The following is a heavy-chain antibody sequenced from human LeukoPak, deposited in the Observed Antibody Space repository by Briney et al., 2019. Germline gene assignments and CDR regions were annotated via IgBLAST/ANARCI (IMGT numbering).Heavy chain of an antibody. D-gene: IGHD4-17*01. CDR2: ISSSSSYI. J-gene: IGHJ4*02. V-gene: IGHV3-21*05. CDR3: AREDDYGSPARFDY. CDR1: GFTFSSYS. Sequence: GGSLRLSCAASGFTFSSYSMNWVRQAPGKGLEWVSYISSSSSYIYYADSVKGRFTISRDNAKNSLYLQMNSLRAEDTAVYYCAREDDYGSPARFDYWGQGTLVTVSS.